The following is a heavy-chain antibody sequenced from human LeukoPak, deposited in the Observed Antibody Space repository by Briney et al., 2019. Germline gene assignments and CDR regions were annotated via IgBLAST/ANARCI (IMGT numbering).Heavy chain of an antibody. CDR2: INAGNGNT. CDR3: ARAQKGLRGAFDI. Sequence: GASVKVSCKASGYTFTSYAMHWVRQALGQRLEWMGWINAGNGNTKYSQKFQGRVTITRDTSASTAYMELSSLRSEDTAVYYCARAQKGLRGAFDIWGQGTMVTVSS. J-gene: IGHJ3*02. CDR1: GYTFTSYA. V-gene: IGHV1-3*01. D-gene: IGHD5-12*01.